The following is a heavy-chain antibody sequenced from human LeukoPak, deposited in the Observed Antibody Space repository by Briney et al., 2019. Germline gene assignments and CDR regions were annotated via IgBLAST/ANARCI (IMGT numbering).Heavy chain of an antibody. D-gene: IGHD3-10*01. CDR3: ARDLLYYYGSGSYYNPWFDP. Sequence: GGSLRLSCAASGFTFSSYAMSWVRQAPGKGLEWVSYISSSGSTIYYADSVKGRFTISRDNAKNSLYLQMNSLRAEDTAVYYCARDLLYYYGSGSYYNPWFDPWGQGTLVTVSS. J-gene: IGHJ5*02. V-gene: IGHV3-48*04. CDR1: GFTFSSYA. CDR2: ISSSGSTI.